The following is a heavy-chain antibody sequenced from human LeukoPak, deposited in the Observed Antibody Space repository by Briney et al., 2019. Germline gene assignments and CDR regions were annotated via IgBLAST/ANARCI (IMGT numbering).Heavy chain of an antibody. CDR1: GFTFSSYA. D-gene: IGHD5-18*01. CDR3: ARGALYSYDLGAADY. CDR2: ISGSGGST. V-gene: IGHV3-23*01. J-gene: IGHJ4*02. Sequence: PGGSLRLSCAASGFTFSSYAMSWVRQAPGKGLEWVSAISGSGGSTYYADSVKGRFTISRDNSKNTLYLQMNSLRAEDTALYYCARGALYSYDLGAADYWGQGTLVTVSS.